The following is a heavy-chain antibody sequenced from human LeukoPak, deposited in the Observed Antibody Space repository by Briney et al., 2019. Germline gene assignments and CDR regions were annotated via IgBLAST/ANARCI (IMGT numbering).Heavy chain of an antibody. CDR2: IFPADSDT. CDR3: ASVYSSTSWDY. Sequence: GESLKISCRASGYSFTTYWIGWVRQVPGKGLEWMGVIFPADSDTRYGPSFQGQVTISADKSISTAYLQWSSLKASDTAMYYCASVYSSTSWDYWGQGTLVTVSS. J-gene: IGHJ4*02. CDR1: GYSFTTYW. V-gene: IGHV5-51*01. D-gene: IGHD6-13*01.